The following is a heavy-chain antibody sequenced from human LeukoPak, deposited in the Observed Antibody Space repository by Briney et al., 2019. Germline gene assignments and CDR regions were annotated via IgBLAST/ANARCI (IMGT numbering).Heavy chain of an antibody. CDR1: GFTFSNSG. CDR3: ARGRQWLGEDYFDY. D-gene: IGHD6-19*01. CDR2: IRFDGSSK. V-gene: IGHV3-30*02. Sequence: GGSLRLSCAASGFTFSNSGMHWVRQAPGKGLEWVAFIRFDGSSKFYTDSVKGRFTISRDNSKNTLYLQMNSLRAEDTAVYYCARGRQWLGEDYFDYWGQGTLVTVSS. J-gene: IGHJ4*02.